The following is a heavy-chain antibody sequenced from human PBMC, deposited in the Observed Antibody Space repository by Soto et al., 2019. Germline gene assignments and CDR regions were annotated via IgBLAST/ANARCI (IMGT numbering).Heavy chain of an antibody. J-gene: IGHJ4*02. Sequence: KSSETLSLTCAVYGGSFCGYYWSWIRQPPGKGLEWIGEINHSGSTNYNPSLKSRVTISVDTSKNQFSLKLSSVTAADTAVYYCARGLRYFDWLRYYFDYWGQGTLVTVSS. CDR1: GGSFCGYY. V-gene: IGHV4-34*01. CDR2: INHSGST. D-gene: IGHD3-9*01. CDR3: ARGLRYFDWLRYYFDY.